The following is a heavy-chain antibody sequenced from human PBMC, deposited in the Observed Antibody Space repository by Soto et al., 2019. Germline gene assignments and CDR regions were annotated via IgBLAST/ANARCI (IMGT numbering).Heavy chain of an antibody. Sequence: GGSLRLSCAASGFTFSTYSMNWVRQAPGKGLEWVSSISSSGTYIHYADSLKGRFTISRDNAKNSLYLQMISLRAEDTAVYYCARDPSDCSSTSCWGYYALDVWGQGATVTVSS. D-gene: IGHD2-2*01. CDR3: ARDPSDCSSTSCWGYYALDV. J-gene: IGHJ6*02. CDR2: ISSSGTYI. V-gene: IGHV3-21*01. CDR1: GFTFSTYS.